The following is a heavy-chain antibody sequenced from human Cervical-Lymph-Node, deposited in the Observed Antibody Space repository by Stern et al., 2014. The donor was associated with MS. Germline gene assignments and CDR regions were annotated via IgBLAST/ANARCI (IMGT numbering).Heavy chain of an antibody. D-gene: IGHD3-22*01. CDR1: GGSISSLY. Sequence: VQLVESGPGLVTPSETLSLTCTVSGGSISSLYWSWIRQSPGKGLEWIGYIHYSGSTNYNPSLKRRITMSTDTSKNQFSLKLRSVTAADTAVYYCARTNWDSSGNYFDYWGQGIRVTVSS. V-gene: IGHV4-59*11. CDR2: IHYSGST. J-gene: IGHJ4*02. CDR3: ARTNWDSSGNYFDY.